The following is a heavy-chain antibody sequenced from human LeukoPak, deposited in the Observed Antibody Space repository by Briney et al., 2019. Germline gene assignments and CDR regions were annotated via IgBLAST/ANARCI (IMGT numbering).Heavy chain of an antibody. J-gene: IGHJ4*02. CDR3: VRGAYSSSWLNFDY. CDR1: GFIVSGNH. D-gene: IGHD6-13*01. V-gene: IGHV3-30*03. CDR2: IPYDGSNK. Sequence: GGSLRLSCAASGFIVSGNHMTWVRQAPGKGLEWVALIPYDGSNKYYADSVKGRFTVSRDNSKNTLYLQMNSLRAEDTAVYYCVRGAYSSSWLNFDYWGQGTLVTVSS.